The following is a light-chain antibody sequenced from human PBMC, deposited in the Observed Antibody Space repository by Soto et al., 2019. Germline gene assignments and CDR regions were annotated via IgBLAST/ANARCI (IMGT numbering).Light chain of an antibody. J-gene: IGKJ1*01. CDR2: GGS. Sequence: EIVLTQSPGTLSLSPGERATLSCRASRSVSSSYLAWYQQKPGQAPRLLLYGGSSRATGIPDRFSGSGAGTDFTLTISRLEPEDSAVYYCQQYGSSPWTFGQGTKVEIK. CDR3: QQYGSSPWT. V-gene: IGKV3-20*01. CDR1: RSVSSSY.